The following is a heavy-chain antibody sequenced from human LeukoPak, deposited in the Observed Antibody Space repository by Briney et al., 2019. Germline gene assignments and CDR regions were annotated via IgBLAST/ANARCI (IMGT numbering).Heavy chain of an antibody. CDR2: ISRGGAYT. Sequence: GGSLRLSCVASGFTFGTYDMYWIRQAPGKGLECVSSISRGGAYTYYADSVKGRSTTSRDDSRNTLYLQMNSLRAEDTAVYYCSKKGQADNDGKPDWGQGTLVTVSS. CDR1: GFTFGTYD. CDR3: SKKGQADNDGKPD. J-gene: IGHJ4*02. V-gene: IGHV3-23*01. D-gene: IGHD1-1*01.